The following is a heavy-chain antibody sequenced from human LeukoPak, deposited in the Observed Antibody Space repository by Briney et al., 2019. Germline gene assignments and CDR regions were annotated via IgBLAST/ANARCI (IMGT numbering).Heavy chain of an antibody. CDR3: ARGIAAAGFNWFDP. J-gene: IGHJ5*02. V-gene: IGHV4-59*01. Sequence: SETLSLTCTVSGGSISSYYWSWIRQPPGKGLEWVGYIYYSGSTNYNPSLKSRVTISVDTSKNQFSLKLSSVTAADTAVYYCARGIAAAGFNWFDPWGQGTLVTVSS. CDR1: GGSISSYY. D-gene: IGHD6-13*01. CDR2: IYYSGST.